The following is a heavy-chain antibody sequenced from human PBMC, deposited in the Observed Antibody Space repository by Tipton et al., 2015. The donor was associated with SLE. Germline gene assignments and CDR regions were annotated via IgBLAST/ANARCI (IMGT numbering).Heavy chain of an antibody. CDR1: GGSISSYY. V-gene: IGHV4-39*07. CDR2: IYYSGST. Sequence: TLSLTCTVSGGSISSYYWGWIRQPPGKGLEWVGSIYYSGSTYYNPSLKSRVTISVDTSKNQFSLKLSSVTAADTAVYYCARESYDTGAFDIWGQGTMVTVSS. J-gene: IGHJ3*02. CDR3: ARESYDTGAFDI. D-gene: IGHD3-22*01.